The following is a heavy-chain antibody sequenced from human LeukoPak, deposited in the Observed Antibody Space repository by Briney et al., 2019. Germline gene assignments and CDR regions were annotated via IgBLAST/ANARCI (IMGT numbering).Heavy chain of an antibody. D-gene: IGHD3-16*02. Sequence: SVKVSCKASGGTFSSYAISWVRQAPGQGLECMGGIIPIFGTANYAQKFQGRVTITADESTSTAYMELSSLRSEDTAVYYCAREGYDYVWGSYRYTGGFDYWGQGTLVTVSS. V-gene: IGHV1-69*13. CDR1: GGTFSSYA. CDR2: IIPIFGTA. CDR3: AREGYDYVWGSYRYTGGFDY. J-gene: IGHJ4*02.